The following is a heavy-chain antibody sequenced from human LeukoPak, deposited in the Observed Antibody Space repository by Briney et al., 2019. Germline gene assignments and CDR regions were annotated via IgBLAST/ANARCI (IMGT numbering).Heavy chain of an antibody. CDR1: GDTSSNYD. Sequence: GSSVKVSCKASGDTSSNYDVTWVRQAPGQGLEWMRRIIPVFDTAKYAQNFQGRVTMTTDESSSTAYMELSSLRSEDTAVYYCARGPYYYDSSGNQIDYWGQGTLVTVSS. V-gene: IGHV1-69*05. CDR3: ARGPYYYDSSGNQIDY. D-gene: IGHD3-22*01. CDR2: IIPVFDTA. J-gene: IGHJ4*02.